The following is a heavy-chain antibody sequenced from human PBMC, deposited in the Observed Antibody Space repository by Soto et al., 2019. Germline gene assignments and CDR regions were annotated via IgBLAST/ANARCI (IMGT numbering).Heavy chain of an antibody. CDR1: GNSISSYY. CDR3: ANDPFLVPEHRYFFD. J-gene: IGHJ4*02. D-gene: IGHD3-9*01. V-gene: IGHV4-59*06. Sequence: AETLSLTCSISGNSISSYYWVWMRQPPEKEVEWIGYIYYSGSTYYNLSLKNLVTISVDMTKNQFSLKLSYVTAGAWSFYYCANDPFLVPEHRYFFDWGQET. CDR2: IYYSGST.